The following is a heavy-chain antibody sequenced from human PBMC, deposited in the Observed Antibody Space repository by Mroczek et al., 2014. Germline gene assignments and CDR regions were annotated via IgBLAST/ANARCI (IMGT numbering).Heavy chain of an antibody. CDR3: AKDRATGDWYYYYGMDV. CDR2: ISYDGSNK. Sequence: QVQLVESGGGVVQPGRSLRLSCAASGFTFSGYGMHWVRQAPGKGLEWVAVISYDGSNKYYADSVKGRFTISRDNSRNTLYLQMNSLRAEDTAVYYCAKDRATGDWYYYYGMDVWGQGTTVTVSS. D-gene: IGHD3/OR15-3a*01. V-gene: IGHV3-30*18. CDR1: GFTFSGYG. J-gene: IGHJ6*02.